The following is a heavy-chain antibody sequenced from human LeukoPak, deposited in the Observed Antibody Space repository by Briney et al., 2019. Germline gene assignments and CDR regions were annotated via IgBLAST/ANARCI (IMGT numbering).Heavy chain of an antibody. Sequence: GGSLRLSCAASGFNFSRYGMHWVRQAPGKGLEWVAVISYDGSNKYYADSVKGRFTISRDNSKNTLYLQMNSLRAEDTAVYYCAKDYYDRAYGMDVWGQGTTVTVSS. V-gene: IGHV3-30*18. CDR1: GFNFSRYG. CDR3: AKDYYDRAYGMDV. D-gene: IGHD3-22*01. J-gene: IGHJ6*02. CDR2: ISYDGSNK.